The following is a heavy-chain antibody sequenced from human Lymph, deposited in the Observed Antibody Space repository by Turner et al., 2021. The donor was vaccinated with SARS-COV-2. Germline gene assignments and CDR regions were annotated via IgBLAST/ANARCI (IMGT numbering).Heavy chain of an antibody. CDR2: FDPEDVEK. D-gene: IGHD2-15*01. CDR3: ATVLCSGGSCYYYGMDV. V-gene: IGHV1-24*01. CDR1: GYTPTELS. J-gene: IGHJ6*02. Sequence: QVQLVQSGAAVKKPGASMKVSCKVSGYTPTELSMHLVRQAPGKGLEWAGGFDPEDVEKVYAQKFQGRVTMTEDTSTDTAYMELSSLRSEDTAVYYWATVLCSGGSCYYYGMDVWGQGTTVTVSS.